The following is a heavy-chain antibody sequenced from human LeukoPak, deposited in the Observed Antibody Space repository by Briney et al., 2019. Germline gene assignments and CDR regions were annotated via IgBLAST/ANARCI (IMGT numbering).Heavy chain of an antibody. CDR2: MNPNSGNT. CDR3: ARGRCIWGYCSSTNWFDP. J-gene: IGHJ5*02. CDR1: GYTFTSYD. V-gene: IGHV1-8*01. Sequence: ASVKVSCKASGYTFTSYDINWVRQATGQGLEWMGWMNPNSGNTGYAQKFQGRVTMTRSTSISTAYMELSSLRSEDTAVYYCARGRCIWGYCSSTNWFDPWGQGTLVTVSS. D-gene: IGHD2-2*01.